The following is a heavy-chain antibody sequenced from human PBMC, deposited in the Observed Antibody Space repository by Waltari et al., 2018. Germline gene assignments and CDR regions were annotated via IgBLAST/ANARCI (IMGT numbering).Heavy chain of an antibody. CDR3: ARAPSGWYSFPYYMDV. J-gene: IGHJ6*03. Sequence: QVQLVQSGAEVKKPGASVKVSCKASGYTFTSYDINWVRQAPGQGLEWMGWMNPNSGNTGYAQKFQGRVTITRNTSISTAYMELSSLRSEDTAGYYCARAPSGWYSFPYYMDVWGKGTTVTVSS. D-gene: IGHD6-19*01. CDR2: MNPNSGNT. V-gene: IGHV1-8*03. CDR1: GYTFTSYD.